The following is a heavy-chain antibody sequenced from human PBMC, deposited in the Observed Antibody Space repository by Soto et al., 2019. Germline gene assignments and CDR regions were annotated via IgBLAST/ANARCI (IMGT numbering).Heavy chain of an antibody. D-gene: IGHD3-22*01. J-gene: IGHJ5*02. Sequence: LSLTCTVSGVSISSGDYYWTWIRQPPGKGLEWIGYIYYSGSTYYNPSLKSGVTISVDTSKNQFSLKLSSVTAADWAVYSGARGRPDPNYYEPSGHYYVAWGQGTLVTVSS. CDR1: GVSISSGDYY. CDR3: ARGRPDPNYYEPSGHYYVA. CDR2: IYYSGST. V-gene: IGHV4-30-4*01.